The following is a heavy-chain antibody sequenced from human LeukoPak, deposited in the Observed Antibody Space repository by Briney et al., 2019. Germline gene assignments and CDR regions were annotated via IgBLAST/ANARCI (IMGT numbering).Heavy chain of an antibody. CDR1: GFTFSNAW. CDR2: IKSKTDGGTT. V-gene: IGHV3-15*01. D-gene: IGHD1-1*01. J-gene: IGHJ4*02. Sequence: PGGSLTLSCAASGFTFSNAWMSWVRQAPGKGLDWVGSIKSKTDGGTTDFAAPVKGRFTISRDDSKNTLYLQMNSLKTEDTAVYFCTADFGTTDFDYWGQGTLVTVSS. CDR3: TADFGTTDFDY.